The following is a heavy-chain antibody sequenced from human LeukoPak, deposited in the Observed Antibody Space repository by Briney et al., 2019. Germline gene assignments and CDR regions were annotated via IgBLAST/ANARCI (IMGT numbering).Heavy chain of an antibody. CDR3: ARPYYDYVWGSYRSEYYFDY. CDR2: ISAYNGNT. V-gene: IGHV1-18*01. CDR1: GYTFTSYG. Sequence: GASVKVSCKASGYTFTSYGISWVRQAPGQGLEWMGWISAYNGNTNYAQKLQGRVTMTTATSTSTAYMELRSLRSDDTAVYYCARPYYDYVWGSYRSEYYFDYWGQGTLVTVSS. D-gene: IGHD3-16*02. J-gene: IGHJ4*02.